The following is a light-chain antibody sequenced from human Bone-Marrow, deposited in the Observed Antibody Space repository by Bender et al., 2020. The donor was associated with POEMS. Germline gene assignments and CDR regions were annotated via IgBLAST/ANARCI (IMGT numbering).Light chain of an antibody. J-gene: IGLJ3*02. Sequence: HSALTQPASVSGSPGQSVTISCTGTTSDIGDYDYVSWYQQHPGKAPKLIIYDVNGRPSGVPDRFSGSKSGNTASLTVSGLQAEDEGDYFCSSYAGSKIVVLGGGTKVTVL. CDR3: SSYAGSKIVV. V-gene: IGLV2-8*01. CDR1: TSDIGDYDY. CDR2: DVN.